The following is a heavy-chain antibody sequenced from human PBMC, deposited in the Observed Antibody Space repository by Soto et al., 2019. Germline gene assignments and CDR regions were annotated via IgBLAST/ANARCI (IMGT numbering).Heavy chain of an antibody. J-gene: IGHJ6*02. CDR1: GGSISSSNW. D-gene: IGHD3-10*01. V-gene: IGHV4-4*02. CDR3: ARERAFGESSPGSYYYGMDV. Sequence: QVQLQESGPGLVKPSGTLSLTCAVSGGSISSSNWWSWVRQTPGKGLEWIGEIYHSGSTNYNPSLKSRVTISVDKSKNQFSLKLSSVSAADTAVYYCARERAFGESSPGSYYYGMDVWGQGTTVTVSS. CDR2: IYHSGST.